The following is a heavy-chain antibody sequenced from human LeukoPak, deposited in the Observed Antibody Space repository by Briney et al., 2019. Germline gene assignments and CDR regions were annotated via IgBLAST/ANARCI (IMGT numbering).Heavy chain of an antibody. CDR3: ARAGGYGLIDY. CDR2: IYHSGTTYSGST. V-gene: IGHV4-4*02. Sequence: SETLSLTCAVSGDSIRSSNWWSWVRQPPGKGLEWIGSIYHSGTTYSGSTYYNPSLKSRVTISLDTSKNQFSLKVGSMTAADTAVYYCARAGGYGLIDYWGQGTMVTVSS. CDR1: GDSIRSSNW. D-gene: IGHD5-18*01. J-gene: IGHJ4*02.